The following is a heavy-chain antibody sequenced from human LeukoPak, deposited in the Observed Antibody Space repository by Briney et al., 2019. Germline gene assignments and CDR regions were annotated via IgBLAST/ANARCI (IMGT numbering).Heavy chain of an antibody. CDR3: AREKFDY. J-gene: IGHJ4*02. CDR2: IKQDGSET. CDR1: GFTFRNYW. V-gene: IGHV3-7*03. Sequence: GGSLRLSCAASGFTFRNYWMSWVRQAPGKGLEWVANIKQDGSETYYVDSVKGRFTISRDNAKNSLYLQMNSLRAEDTAVYYCAREKFDYWGQGTLVTVSS.